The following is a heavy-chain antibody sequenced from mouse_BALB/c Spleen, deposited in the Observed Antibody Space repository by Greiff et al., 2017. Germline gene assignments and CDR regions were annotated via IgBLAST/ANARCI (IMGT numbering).Heavy chain of an antibody. D-gene: IGHD1-1*01. CDR2: ISYSGST. Sequence: VQLKQSGPSLVKPSQTLSLTCSVTGDSITSGYWNWIRKFPGNKLEYMGYISYSGSTYYNPSLKSRISITRDTSKNQYYLQLNSVTTEDTATYYCARYARHYYGSTPYYAMDYWGQGTSVTVSS. CDR1: GDSITSGY. V-gene: IGHV3-8*02. J-gene: IGHJ4*01. CDR3: ARYARHYYGSTPYYAMDY.